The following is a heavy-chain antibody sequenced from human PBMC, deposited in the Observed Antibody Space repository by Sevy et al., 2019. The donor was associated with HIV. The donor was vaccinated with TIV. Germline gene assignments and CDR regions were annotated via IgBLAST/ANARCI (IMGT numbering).Heavy chain of an antibody. V-gene: IGHV3-30-3*01. Sequence: GGSLRLSCAASGFTFSSYAMHWVRQAPGKGLEWVAVISYDGSNKYYADSVKGRFTISRDNSKNTLYLQMNSLRAEDTAVYYCARDPSLGYCTNGVCPSGGMDVWGQGTTVTVSS. J-gene: IGHJ6*02. CDR1: GFTFSSYA. CDR3: ARDPSLGYCTNGVCPSGGMDV. D-gene: IGHD2-8*01. CDR2: ISYDGSNK.